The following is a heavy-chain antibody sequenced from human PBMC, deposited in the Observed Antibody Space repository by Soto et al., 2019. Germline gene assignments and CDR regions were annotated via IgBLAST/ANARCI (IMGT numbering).Heavy chain of an antibody. J-gene: IGHJ6*02. CDR2: ISARNGNS. Sequence: ASEKISARASCSHFTNFGVSSVRPALGQDLKWVGWISARNGNSRYAQHRQGRVIMTTEISTSTAYMELRGLISDDTALYYCARLIPAGEIAVLPPSYYGADVWGPGATVTVSS. D-gene: IGHD2-2*01. CDR3: ARLIPAGEIAVLPPSYYGADV. CDR1: CSHFTNFG. V-gene: IGHV1-18*04.